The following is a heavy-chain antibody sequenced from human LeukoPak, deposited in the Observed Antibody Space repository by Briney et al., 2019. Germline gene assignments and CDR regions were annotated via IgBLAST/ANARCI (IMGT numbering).Heavy chain of an antibody. CDR2: IYYSGST. V-gene: IGHV4-59*08. J-gene: IGHJ3*02. Sequence: PSETLSLTCTVSGRSISSYYWSCIRQPPGKGLEWIGYIYYSGSTNYNPSLKSRVTISVDTSKNQFSLKLSSVTAADTAVYYCARPLLYSSSWRETDDAFDIWGQGTMVTVSS. D-gene: IGHD6-13*01. CDR1: GRSISSYY. CDR3: ARPLLYSSSWRETDDAFDI.